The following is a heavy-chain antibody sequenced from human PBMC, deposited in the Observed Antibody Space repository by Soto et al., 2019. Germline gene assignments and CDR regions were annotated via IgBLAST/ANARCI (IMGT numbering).Heavy chain of an antibody. Sequence: GGSLRLSCAASGFTFSSYWMSWVRQAPGKGLEWVANIKQDGSEKYYVDSVKGRFTISRDNAKNSLYLQMNSLRAEDTAVYYCARDLFTEYDAAENWFDPWGQGTLVTVSS. D-gene: IGHD3-16*01. J-gene: IGHJ5*02. CDR2: IKQDGSEK. V-gene: IGHV3-7*05. CDR1: GFTFSSYW. CDR3: ARDLFTEYDAAENWFDP.